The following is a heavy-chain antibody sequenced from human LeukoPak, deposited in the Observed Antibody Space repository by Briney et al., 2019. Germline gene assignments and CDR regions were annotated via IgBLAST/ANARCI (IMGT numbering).Heavy chain of an antibody. D-gene: IGHD3-9*01. CDR1: GFTFSSYS. V-gene: IGHV3-21*01. J-gene: IGHJ4*02. CDR2: ISSSSSYI. CDR3: ATIKLRYFDWSDY. Sequence: GGSLRLSCAASGFTFSSYSMNWVRQAPGKGLEWVSSISSSSSYIYYADSVKGRFTISRDNAKNSLCLQMNSLRAEDTAVYYCATIKLRYFDWSDYWGQGTLVTVSS.